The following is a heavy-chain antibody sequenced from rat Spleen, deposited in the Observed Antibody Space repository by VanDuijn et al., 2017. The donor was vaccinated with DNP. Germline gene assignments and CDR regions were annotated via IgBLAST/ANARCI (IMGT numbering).Heavy chain of an antibody. D-gene: IGHD1-9*01. V-gene: IGHV5-58*01. CDR3: ARDTTGITFDY. Sequence: EVQLVESGGDLVQPGRSLKLSCVASGFTFSTYWMYWIRQAPGKGLEWVASINTDGSSTYYPDSVKGRFTISRDNAKNTLYLQMNSLRSEDTATYYCARDTTGITFDYWGQGVMVTVSS. CDR1: GFTFSTYW. CDR2: INTDGSST. J-gene: IGHJ2*01.